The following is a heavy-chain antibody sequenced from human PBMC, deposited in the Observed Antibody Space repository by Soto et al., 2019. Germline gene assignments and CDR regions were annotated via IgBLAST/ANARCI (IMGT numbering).Heavy chain of an antibody. CDR1: GYTFTSYA. CDR3: ARDPVVVVPAAIGAVWFDP. J-gene: IGHJ5*02. CDR2: INAGNGNT. V-gene: IGHV1-3*01. D-gene: IGHD2-2*01. Sequence: QVQLVQSGAEVKKPGASVKVSCKASGYTFTSYAMHWVRQAPGQRLEWMAWINAGNGNTKYSQKFQGRVTITRDTSASTAYMELSSLRSEDTAVYYCARDPVVVVPAAIGAVWFDPWGQGTLVTVSS.